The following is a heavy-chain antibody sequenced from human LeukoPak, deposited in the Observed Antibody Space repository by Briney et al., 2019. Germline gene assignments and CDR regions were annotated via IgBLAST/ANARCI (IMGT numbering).Heavy chain of an antibody. Sequence: SETLSLTCTVSGGSISSYYWSWIRQPPGKGLEWIGSIYYSGSTYYNPSLKSRVTISVDTSKNQFSLKLSSVTAADTAVYYCASLRYVAQPHFDYWGQGTLVTVSS. CDR1: GGSISSYY. V-gene: IGHV4-59*05. D-gene: IGHD5-12*01. CDR2: IYYSGST. J-gene: IGHJ4*02. CDR3: ASLRYVAQPHFDY.